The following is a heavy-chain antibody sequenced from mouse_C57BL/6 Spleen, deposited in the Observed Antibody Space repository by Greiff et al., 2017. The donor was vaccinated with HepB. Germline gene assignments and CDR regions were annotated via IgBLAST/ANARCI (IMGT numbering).Heavy chain of an antibody. Sequence: EVKLQESGPGLVKPSQSLSLTCSVTGYSITSGYFWNWIRQFPGNKLEWMGYISYDGSNNYNPSLKNRISITRDTSKNQCFLKLNSVTTEDTATYYCARPGSSRYYFDYWGQGTTLTVSS. CDR2: ISYDGSN. CDR3: ARPGSSRYYFDY. CDR1: GYSITSGYF. J-gene: IGHJ2*01. D-gene: IGHD1-1*01. V-gene: IGHV3-6*01.